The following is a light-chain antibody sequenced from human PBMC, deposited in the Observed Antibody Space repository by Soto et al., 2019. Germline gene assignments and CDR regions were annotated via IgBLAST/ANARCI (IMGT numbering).Light chain of an antibody. J-gene: IGKJ2*01. Sequence: EIVMTQSPATLSLSAGERVTLSCRASQSVATYVTGYQHKFGQAPRLLIYAASISSTDVPATFSGSGSGTDFTPTIISLQSEDVGVSYCQHYHQWPSYSFGPGTKLDSK. CDR1: QSVATY. V-gene: IGKV3-15*01. CDR2: AAS. CDR3: QHYHQWPSYS.